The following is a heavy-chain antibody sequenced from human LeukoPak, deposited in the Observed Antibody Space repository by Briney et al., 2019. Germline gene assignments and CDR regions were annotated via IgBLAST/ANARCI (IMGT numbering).Heavy chain of an antibody. CDR1: GYTFTGYY. V-gene: IGHV1-2*02. Sequence: ASVKVSCKASGYTFTGYYMHWVRQAPGQGLEWLGWINPNSGGTNYAQKFQGRVTMTRDTSISTAYMELSRLRSADTAVYYCARGRDSGSYYAGYDYWGQGTLVTVSS. J-gene: IGHJ4*02. CDR3: ARGRDSGSYYAGYDY. CDR2: INPNSGGT. D-gene: IGHD1-26*01.